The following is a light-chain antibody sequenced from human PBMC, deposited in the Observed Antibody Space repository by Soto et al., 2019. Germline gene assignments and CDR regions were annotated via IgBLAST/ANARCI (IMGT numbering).Light chain of an antibody. CDR2: EAS. Sequence: DIQMTQSPSTLSASVGDTVTITCRASQSVSRWLNWYQQKSGKAPRLLIYEASNLEIGVPSRFSSSGSGTEFILTTNSLPPAYSATYDCQQFNSTVWTFGQGTKVDI. J-gene: IGKJ1*01. V-gene: IGKV1-5*01. CDR1: QSVSRW. CDR3: QQFNSTVWT.